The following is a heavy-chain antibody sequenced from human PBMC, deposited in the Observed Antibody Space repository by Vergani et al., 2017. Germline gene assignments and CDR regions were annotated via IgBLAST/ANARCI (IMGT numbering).Heavy chain of an antibody. D-gene: IGHD3-16*01. CDR2: IQFDGSNQ. Sequence: QVQLVESGGGVVQRGGSLRLSCATSGFTLSNYDMQWVRQGPGKGLEFVAFIQFDGSNQYYADSVKGRFTLSREFSKNTLYLQMNSLRTDDTATYYCAKHFRGWGLDYWGQGTQVIVSS. CDR3: AKHFRGWGLDY. J-gene: IGHJ4*02. V-gene: IGHV3-30*02. CDR1: GFTLSNYD.